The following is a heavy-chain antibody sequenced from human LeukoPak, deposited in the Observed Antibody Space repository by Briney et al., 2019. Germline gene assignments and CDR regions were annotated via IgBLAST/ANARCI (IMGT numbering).Heavy chain of an antibody. CDR3: AKDLMGMVRRGYGMDV. CDR2: INTGGSST. CDR1: GFTFSSYW. V-gene: IGHV3-74*01. D-gene: IGHD3-10*01. J-gene: IGHJ6*02. Sequence: GGSLRLSCAASGFTFSSYWMHWVRQAPGKGLVWVSRINTGGSSTSYADSVKGRFTISRDNAKNTLYLQMNSLRAEDTAVYYCAKDLMGMVRRGYGMDVWGQGTTVTVSS.